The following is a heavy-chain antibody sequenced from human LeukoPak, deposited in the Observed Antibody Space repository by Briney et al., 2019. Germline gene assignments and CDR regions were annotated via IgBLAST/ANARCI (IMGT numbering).Heavy chain of an antibody. J-gene: IGHJ5*02. CDR2: IIPNFGTA. D-gene: IGHD6-13*01. Sequence: GASVKLSCTASGGTFSSYAISWVRQAPGQGLEWMGRIIPNFGTANYAHKFQGRVTITADESTSTAYMELSSLRSEDTAVYYCAKGAAAGTYNWFDPWGQGTLVTVSS. CDR1: GGTFSSYA. V-gene: IGHV1-69*13. CDR3: AKGAAAGTYNWFDP.